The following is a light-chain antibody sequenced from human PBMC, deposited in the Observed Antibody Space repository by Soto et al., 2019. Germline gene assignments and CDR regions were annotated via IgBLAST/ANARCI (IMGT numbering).Light chain of an antibody. V-gene: IGLV2-14*01. Sequence: QSALTQPASVSWSPGPSITISCSGTNSDVGGYNYVSWYQQHPGKAPKLIIYEVSNRPSGVSNRFSGSKSGNTASLIIYGLQTEDEADYYCKSYTSSRTLVFGTGTKVTVL. CDR3: KSYTSSRTLV. CDR1: NSDVGGYNY. J-gene: IGLJ1*01. CDR2: EVS.